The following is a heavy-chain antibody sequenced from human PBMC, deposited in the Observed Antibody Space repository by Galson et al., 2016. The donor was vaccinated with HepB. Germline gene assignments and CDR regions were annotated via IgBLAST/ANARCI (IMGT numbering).Heavy chain of an antibody. CDR2: IDGEGHTT. CDR3: AIGATGATWRN. V-gene: IGHV3-23*01. D-gene: IGHD1-1*01. J-gene: IGHJ4*02. CDR1: GPGFKGYG. Sequence: SLRLSCAVSGPGFKGYGMSWVRQAPGKGLQWVSDIDGEGHTTHHADPVKGRFTMSRDNSQDTVYLEMKSVRVEDTAIYYCAIGATGATWRNWGQGTLVTVSS.